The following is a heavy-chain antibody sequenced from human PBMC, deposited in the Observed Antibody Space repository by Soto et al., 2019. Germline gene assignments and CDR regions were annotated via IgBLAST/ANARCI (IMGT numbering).Heavy chain of an antibody. D-gene: IGHD6-13*01. CDR1: GYTFTGYY. Sequence: ASVKVSCKASGYTFTGYYMHWVGQAPGQGLEWMGWINPNSGGTNYAQKFQGWVTMTRDTSISTAYMELSRLRSDDTAVYYCARYSSSWPVDDAFDIWGQGTMVTVSS. CDR3: ARYSSSWPVDDAFDI. CDR2: INPNSGGT. V-gene: IGHV1-2*04. J-gene: IGHJ3*02.